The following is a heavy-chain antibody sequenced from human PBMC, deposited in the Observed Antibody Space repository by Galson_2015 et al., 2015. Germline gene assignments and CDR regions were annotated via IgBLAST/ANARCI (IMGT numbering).Heavy chain of an antibody. D-gene: IGHD6-19*01. CDR1: GFTFSSYA. CDR3: ARASRTAVAGTSDY. CDR2: ISSSSSYI. Sequence: SLRLSCAASGFTFSSYAMSWVRQAPGKGLEWVSAISSSSSYIYYADSVRGRFTISRDNAKNSLYLQMNSLRAEDTAVYYCARASRTAVAGTSDYWGQGTLVTVSS. V-gene: IGHV3-21*01. J-gene: IGHJ4*02.